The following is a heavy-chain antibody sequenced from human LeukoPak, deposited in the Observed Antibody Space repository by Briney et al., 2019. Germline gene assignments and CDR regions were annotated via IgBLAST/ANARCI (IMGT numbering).Heavy chain of an antibody. Sequence: ASVKVSCKASGYTFTGYYMHWVRQAPGQGLEWMGWINPNSGGTNYAQKLQGRVTMTTDTSTSTAYMELRSLRSDDTAVYYCARDRGSGSYYFYYYYYYMDVWGKGTTVTVSS. CDR3: ARDRGSGSYYFYYYYYYMDV. J-gene: IGHJ6*03. CDR2: INPNSGGT. D-gene: IGHD1-26*01. V-gene: IGHV1-2*02. CDR1: GYTFTGYY.